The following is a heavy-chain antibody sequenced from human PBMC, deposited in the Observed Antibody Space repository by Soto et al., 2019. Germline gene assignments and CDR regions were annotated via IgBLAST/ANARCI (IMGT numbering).Heavy chain of an antibody. V-gene: IGHV4-31*03. CDR1: GGSISSGGYY. CDR3: AREVDSSSWPGRRRGNWFDP. D-gene: IGHD6-13*01. Sequence: SETLSLTCTVSGGSISSGGYYWSWIRQHPGKGLEWIGYIYYSGSTYYNPSLKSRVTISVDTSKNQFSLKLSSVTAADTAVYYCAREVDSSSWPGRRRGNWFDPWGQGTLVTVSS. J-gene: IGHJ5*02. CDR2: IYYSGST.